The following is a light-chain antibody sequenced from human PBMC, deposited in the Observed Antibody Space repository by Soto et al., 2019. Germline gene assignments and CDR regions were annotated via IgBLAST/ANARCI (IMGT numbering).Light chain of an antibody. Sequence: QSALTQPASVSGSPGQSIAVSCTGTISDVGAYDFVSWYQQHPDKAPKLLIYEVSNRPSGVSDRLSGSKSVNTATLTISGLQAEDEADYYCSSHTTSNTRVFGTGTKVTVL. CDR3: SSHTTSNTRV. CDR2: EVS. V-gene: IGLV2-14*03. CDR1: ISDVGAYDF. J-gene: IGLJ1*01.